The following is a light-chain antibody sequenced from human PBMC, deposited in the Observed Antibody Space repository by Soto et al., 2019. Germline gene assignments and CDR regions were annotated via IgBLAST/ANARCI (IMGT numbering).Light chain of an antibody. CDR1: QSVDSN. J-gene: IGKJ1*01. V-gene: IGKV3-20*01. CDR3: QQYGRAPRT. Sequence: EIVMTQSPATLSVSPGDSATLSCRACQSVDSNLAWYQQKPGQAPRLLIYGASSRATGIPDRFSGGGAGTDCTRTINSLEPEDFAVYYCQQYGRAPRTCGQGTKV. CDR2: GAS.